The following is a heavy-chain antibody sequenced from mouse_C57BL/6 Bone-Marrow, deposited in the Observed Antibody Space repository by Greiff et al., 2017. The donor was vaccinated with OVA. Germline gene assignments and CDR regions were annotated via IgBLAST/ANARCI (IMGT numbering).Heavy chain of an antibody. J-gene: IGHJ2*01. V-gene: IGHV1-81*01. Sequence: QVQLQQSGAELARPGASVKLSCKASGYTFTSYGISWVKQRTGQGLEWIGEIYPRSGNTYYNEKFKGKATLTADKSSSTAYMELRNLTSEDSAVYFCALTNFDDWGKGTTLTVSS. CDR3: ALTNFDD. CDR1: GYTFTSYG. CDR2: IYPRSGNT. D-gene: IGHD1-3*01.